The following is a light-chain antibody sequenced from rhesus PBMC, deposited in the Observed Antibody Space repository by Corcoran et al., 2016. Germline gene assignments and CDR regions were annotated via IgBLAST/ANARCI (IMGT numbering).Light chain of an antibody. CDR1: ENVNRF. CDR2: ETS. CDR3: QHTFGTPYS. V-gene: IGKV1-74*01. J-gene: IGKJ2*01. Sequence: IRVTQSPSSLSASVGDRVTITCRASENVNRFLHWYQQKPGKAPKLLIYETSILRNGVPSRFSGSGSGTECTLTINSLQPEDFATYYCQHTFGTPYSFGLGTKVDIK.